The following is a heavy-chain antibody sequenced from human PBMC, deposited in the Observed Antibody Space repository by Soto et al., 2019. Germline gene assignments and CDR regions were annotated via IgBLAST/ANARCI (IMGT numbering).Heavy chain of an antibody. CDR1: GFTFSSYA. Sequence: PGGALRLSCAASGFTFSSYAMHWVRQAPGKGLEWVAVISYDGSNKYYADSVKGRFTISRDNSKNTLYLQMNSLRAEDTAVYYCASGEQNVWGSDDDIDYWGQGTLVTFSS. CDR3: ASGEQNVWGSDDDIDY. V-gene: IGHV3-30-3*01. J-gene: IGHJ4*02. CDR2: ISYDGSNK. D-gene: IGHD3-16*01.